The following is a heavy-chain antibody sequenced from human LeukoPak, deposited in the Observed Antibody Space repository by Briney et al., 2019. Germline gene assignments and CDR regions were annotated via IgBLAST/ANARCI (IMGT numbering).Heavy chain of an antibody. CDR3: ARLLIAVAGSAQDY. D-gene: IGHD6-19*01. V-gene: IGHV3-74*01. Sequence: PGGSLRLSCAASGFTFSSYWMHWVRQAPGKGLVWVSRLNSDGRSTSYADSVKGRFTISRDNAKNTLYLQMNSLRAEDTAVYYCARLLIAVAGSAQDYWGQGTLVTVSS. CDR2: LNSDGRST. J-gene: IGHJ4*02. CDR1: GFTFSSYW.